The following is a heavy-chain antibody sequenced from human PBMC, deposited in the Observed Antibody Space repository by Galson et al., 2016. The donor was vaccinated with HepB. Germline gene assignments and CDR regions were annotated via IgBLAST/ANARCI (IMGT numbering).Heavy chain of an antibody. D-gene: IGHD5-12*01. V-gene: IGHV3-21*01. Sequence: SLRLSCAASGFPFSRYGMNWVRQAPGKGLEWVSSISSSSAFIYYADSLKGRFTISRDNAKDSLYLQINSLRGEDSAVYYCARDRGNRGTGAYNRFDPWGQGTLVTVSS. CDR1: GFPFSRYG. CDR2: ISSSSAFI. CDR3: ARDRGNRGTGAYNRFDP. J-gene: IGHJ5*02.